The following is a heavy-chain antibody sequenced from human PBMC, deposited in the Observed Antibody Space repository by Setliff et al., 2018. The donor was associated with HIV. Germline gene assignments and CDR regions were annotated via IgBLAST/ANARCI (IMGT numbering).Heavy chain of an antibody. V-gene: IGHV1-18*01. CDR3: ARFGYSYGFSAFDI. D-gene: IGHD5-18*01. CDR1: GYTFTTYG. CDR2: ISTYSDET. Sequence: GASVKVSCKPSGYTFTTYGLSWVRQAPGQGLEWMGWISTYSDETSYSQNLQGRVTMTTDTSTSTAYMELRSLRSDDTAVYYCARFGYSYGFSAFDIWGQGTMVTVSS. J-gene: IGHJ3*02.